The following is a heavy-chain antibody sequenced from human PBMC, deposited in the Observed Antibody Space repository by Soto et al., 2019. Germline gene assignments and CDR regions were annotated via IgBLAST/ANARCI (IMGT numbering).Heavy chain of an antibody. Sequence: KTSETLSLTCTVSGAALSSGGYFYTWVRQPPGKGLAWLAYIYYSGGTNYNPSLKSRVTISLDKSKSQFSLRLISVTAADTAVYYCTREQSDDNYFDPWGQGTLVTVSS. J-gene: IGHJ5*02. CDR1: GAALSSGGYF. D-gene: IGHD6-19*01. CDR3: TREQSDDNYFDP. CDR2: IYYSGGT. V-gene: IGHV4-61*08.